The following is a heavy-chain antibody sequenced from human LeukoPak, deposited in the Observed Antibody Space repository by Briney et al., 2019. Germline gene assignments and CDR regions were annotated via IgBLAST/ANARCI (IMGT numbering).Heavy chain of an antibody. Sequence: SETLSLTCTVSGGSISSSSYYWGWIRQPPGKGLEWIGSIYYSGSTYYNPSLKSRVTISVDTSKNQFSLKLSSVPAADTAVYYCARRGKLEPLNWFDPWGQGTLVTVSS. V-gene: IGHV4-39*01. CDR3: ARRGKLEPLNWFDP. CDR1: GGSISSSSYY. CDR2: IYYSGST. J-gene: IGHJ5*02. D-gene: IGHD1-1*01.